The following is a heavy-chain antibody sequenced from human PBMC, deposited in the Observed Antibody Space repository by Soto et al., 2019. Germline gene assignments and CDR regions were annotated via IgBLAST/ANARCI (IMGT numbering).Heavy chain of an antibody. V-gene: IGHV5-10-1*01. CDR1: GYSFTSYW. D-gene: IGHD2-2*01. Sequence: LGESLKISCKGSGYSFTSYWISWVRQMPGKGLEWMGRIDPSDSYTNYSPSFQGHVTISADKSISTAYLQWSSLKASDTAMYYCASSPRGYCSSTSCRELGNYYGMGVWGQGTTVTVSS. CDR2: IDPSDSYT. J-gene: IGHJ6*02. CDR3: ASSPRGYCSSTSCRELGNYYGMGV.